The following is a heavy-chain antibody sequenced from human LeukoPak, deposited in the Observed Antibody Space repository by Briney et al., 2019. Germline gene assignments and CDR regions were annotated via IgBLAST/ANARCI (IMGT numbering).Heavy chain of an antibody. CDR3: ATGRITIFGVVIIRYYFDY. CDR1: GYTFTSYD. Sequence: ASVKVSCKASGYTFTSYDINWVRQATGQGLEWMGWRNPNSGNTGYAQKFQGRVTMTRNTSISTAYMELSSLRSEDTAVYYCATGRITIFGVVIIRYYFDYWGQGTLVTVSS. J-gene: IGHJ4*02. CDR2: RNPNSGNT. D-gene: IGHD3-3*01. V-gene: IGHV1-8*01.